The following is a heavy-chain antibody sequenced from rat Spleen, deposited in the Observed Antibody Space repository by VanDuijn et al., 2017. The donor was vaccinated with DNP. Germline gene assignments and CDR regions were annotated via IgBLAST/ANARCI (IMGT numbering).Heavy chain of an antibody. CDR3: TRGTIAAISRFAY. V-gene: IGHV5-31*01. D-gene: IGHD1-2*01. Sequence: EVQLVESGGGLVQPGRSLKLSCVVSGFTFNNYWMTWIRQAPGKGLEWVASITNAGGSTYYPDSVKGRFTMSRDNAKSTLYLQMNSLRSEDTATYYCTRGTIAAISRFAYWGQGTLVTVSS. CDR2: ITNAGGST. J-gene: IGHJ3*01. CDR1: GFTFNNYW.